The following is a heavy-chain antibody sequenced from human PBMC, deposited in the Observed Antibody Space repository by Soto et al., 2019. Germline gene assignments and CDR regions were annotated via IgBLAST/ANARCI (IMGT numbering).Heavy chain of an antibody. CDR1: GFTFSSYW. CDR3: ARGDYYDTSGPFSDAFDI. D-gene: IGHD3-22*01. Sequence: GGSLRLSCAASGFTFSSYWMHWVRRSPGKGLLWLSHINNDGSHTTYADSVKGRFTISRDNAKNSLYLQMNSLRAEDTAVYFCARGDYYDTSGPFSDAFDIWGQGTMVTVSS. CDR2: INNDGSHT. J-gene: IGHJ3*02. V-gene: IGHV3-74*01.